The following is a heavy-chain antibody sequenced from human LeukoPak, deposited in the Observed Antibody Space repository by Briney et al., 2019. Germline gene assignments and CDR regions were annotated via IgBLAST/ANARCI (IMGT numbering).Heavy chain of an antibody. CDR1: GYTFTSYD. CDR2: MNPNSGNT. J-gene: IGHJ5*02. CDR3: ARDHSSGYYYKTANWFDP. Sequence: ASVKVSCKASGYTFTSYDINWVRQATGQGLEWMGWMNPNSGNTGYAQKFQGRVTMTRNTSISTAYMELSSLRSEDTAVYYCARDHSSGYYYKTANWFDPWGQGTLVTVSS. V-gene: IGHV1-8*01. D-gene: IGHD3-22*01.